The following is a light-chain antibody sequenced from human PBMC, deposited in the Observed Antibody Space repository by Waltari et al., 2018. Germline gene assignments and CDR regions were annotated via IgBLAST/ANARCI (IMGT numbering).Light chain of an antibody. Sequence: DIQMTQSPSSLSASVGDRVSITCRASQSISTYINWYQQKPGRAPKLLTYSISRLQSGVPSRFSGSGSGADFTLTISSLHPEDFATYYCQQNFRFPYTFGQGTKLEIK. CDR1: QSISTY. V-gene: IGKV1-39*01. CDR2: SIS. J-gene: IGKJ2*01. CDR3: QQNFRFPYT.